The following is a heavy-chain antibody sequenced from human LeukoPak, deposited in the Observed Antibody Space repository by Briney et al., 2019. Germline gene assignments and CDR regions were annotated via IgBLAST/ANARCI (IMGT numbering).Heavy chain of an antibody. CDR3: VKDATPRNSIWDYFGK. D-gene: IGHD4-23*01. V-gene: IGHV3-23*01. Sequence: GGSLRLSCVASGFTFDICAMSWVRQAPGKGPELVSSIGGPTETFYADSVKGRFTVSRDNSQNTLYLQMNSLRAEDTAVYYCVKDATPRNSIWDYFGKWGQGALVTVST. CDR2: IGGPTET. CDR1: GFTFDICA. J-gene: IGHJ4*02.